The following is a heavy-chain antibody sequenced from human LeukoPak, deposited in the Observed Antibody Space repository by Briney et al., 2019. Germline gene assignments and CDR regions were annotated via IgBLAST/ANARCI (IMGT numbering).Heavy chain of an antibody. J-gene: IGHJ4*02. V-gene: IGHV3-53*01. CDR3: AKDEATSGGGLAS. Sequence: GGSLRLSCAASGFTVSGTHMSWVRQAPGKGLEWVSAMYTGGTTYFADSVKGRFTISRDNSRNTLFLHMSSLRADDTAVYYCAKDEATSGGGLASWGQGTLVTVSS. CDR1: GFTVSGTH. CDR2: MYTGGTT. D-gene: IGHD3-16*01.